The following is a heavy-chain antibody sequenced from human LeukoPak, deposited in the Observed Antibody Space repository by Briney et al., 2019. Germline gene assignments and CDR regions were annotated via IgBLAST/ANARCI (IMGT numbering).Heavy chain of an antibody. CDR1: GFTFSSYA. D-gene: IGHD4-17*01. V-gene: IGHV3-30*04. J-gene: IGHJ3*02. Sequence: GRSLRLSCAASGFTFSSYAMHWVRQAPGKGLEWVAVISYDGSNKYYADSVKGRFTISRDNSKNTLYLQMNSLRAEDTAVYYCARDRGYGVSDAFDIWGQGTMVTVSS. CDR3: ARDRGYGVSDAFDI. CDR2: ISYDGSNK.